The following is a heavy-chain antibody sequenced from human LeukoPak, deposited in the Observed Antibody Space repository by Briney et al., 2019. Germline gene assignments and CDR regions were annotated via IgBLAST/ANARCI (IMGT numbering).Heavy chain of an antibody. V-gene: IGHV1-24*01. CDR1: RYTLTELS. Sequence: ASVKVSCKVSRYTLTELSMHWVRQAPGKGLEWMGGFDPEDGETIYAQKFQGRVTMTEDTSTDTAYMELGSLRSEDTAVYYCATDPSIVGATGVFDYWGQGTLVTVSS. CDR3: ATDPSIVGATGVFDY. CDR2: FDPEDGET. D-gene: IGHD1-26*01. J-gene: IGHJ4*02.